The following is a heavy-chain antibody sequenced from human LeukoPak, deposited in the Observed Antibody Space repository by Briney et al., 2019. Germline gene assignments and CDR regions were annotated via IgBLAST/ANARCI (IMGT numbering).Heavy chain of an antibody. J-gene: IGHJ4*02. CDR3: ARRAAYNSAWYHTDF. V-gene: IGHV3-23*01. Sequence: GGSLRLSCAASGFTFRSYAMSWVRQAPGKGLEWGSAISGGGGSTFYADSVKGRFTISRDNSKNTLFLQMNGLRAEDTAVYYCARRAAYNSAWYHTDFWGQGTLVTVSS. D-gene: IGHD6-19*01. CDR1: GFTFRSYA. CDR2: ISGGGGST.